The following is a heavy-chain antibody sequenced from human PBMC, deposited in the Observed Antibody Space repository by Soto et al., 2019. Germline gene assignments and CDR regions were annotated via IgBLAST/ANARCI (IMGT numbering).Heavy chain of an antibody. CDR1: GYSFTSYW. Sequence: GESLKISCKGSGYSFTSYWIGWVRQMPGKGLEWMGIIYPGDSDTRYSPSFQGQVTISADKSISTAYLQWSSLKASDTAMYHCARHIPRRTSIAARPTDYYGMDVWGQGTTVTVYS. V-gene: IGHV5-51*01. J-gene: IGHJ6*02. D-gene: IGHD6-6*01. CDR3: ARHIPRRTSIAARPTDYYGMDV. CDR2: IYPGDSDT.